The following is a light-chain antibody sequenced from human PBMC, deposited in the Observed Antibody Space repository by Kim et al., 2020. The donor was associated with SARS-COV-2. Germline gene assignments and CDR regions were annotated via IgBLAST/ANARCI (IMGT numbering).Light chain of an antibody. CDR1: QIITIY. J-gene: IGKJ2*01. V-gene: IGKV1-39*01. CDR3: QQSYSTPIT. CDR2: AAS. Sequence: DIQMTQSPSSLSASVGDRVTITCRASQIITIYLNWYQQKPGKAPKLLIYAASSLRSGVPSRFSGSGSGTDFTLTISSLQPEDFATYYCQQSYSTPITFCQGTKLEI.